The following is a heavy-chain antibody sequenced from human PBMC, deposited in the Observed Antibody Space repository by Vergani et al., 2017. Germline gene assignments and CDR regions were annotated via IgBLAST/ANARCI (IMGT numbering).Heavy chain of an antibody. Sequence: VQLQESGPGLVKPSETLSLTCTVSGGSISSTSYYWGWIRQPPGKGLEWVSSISSSSSYIYYADSVKGRFTISRDNAKNSLYLQMNSLRAEDTAVYYCARARSIAAAGMSVWGQGTLVTVSS. CDR3: ARARSIAAAGMSV. D-gene: IGHD6-13*01. CDR1: GGSISSTS. V-gene: IGHV3-21*01. CDR2: ISSSSSYI. J-gene: IGHJ4*02.